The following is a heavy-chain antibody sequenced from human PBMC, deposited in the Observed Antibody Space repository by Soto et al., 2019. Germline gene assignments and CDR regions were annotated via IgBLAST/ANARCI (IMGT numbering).Heavy chain of an antibody. Sequence: PSETLSLTCTVSGGSISSYYWSWIRQAPGKGLEWIGYIYYSGSTNYNPSLKSRVTISVDTSKNQFSLKLSSVTAADTAVYYCARSWDSSFDYWGQGTLVTVSS. D-gene: IGHD1-26*01. CDR1: GGSISSYY. V-gene: IGHV4-59*01. J-gene: IGHJ4*02. CDR2: IYYSGST. CDR3: ARSWDSSFDY.